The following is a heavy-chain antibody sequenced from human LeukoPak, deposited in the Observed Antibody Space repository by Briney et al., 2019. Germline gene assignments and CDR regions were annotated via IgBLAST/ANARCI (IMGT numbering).Heavy chain of an antibody. J-gene: IGHJ4*02. CDR1: GFTFSSYA. V-gene: IGHV3-30-3*01. CDR2: ISYDGSNK. CDR3: ARDSRRYNWNYEGFGY. Sequence: GGSLRLSCAASGFTFSSYAMHWVRQAPGKGLEWVAVISYDGSNKYYADSVKGRFTISRDNSKNTLYLQMNSLRAEDTAVYYCARDSRRYNWNYEGFGYWGQGTLVTVSS. D-gene: IGHD1-7*01.